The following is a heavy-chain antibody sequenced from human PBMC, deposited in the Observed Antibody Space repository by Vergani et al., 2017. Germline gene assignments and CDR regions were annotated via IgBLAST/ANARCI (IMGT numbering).Heavy chain of an antibody. CDR1: GFTFSSYA. CDR2: SSGSGGST. J-gene: IGHJ4*02. Sequence: EVQLLESGGGLVQPGGSLRLSCAASGFTFSSYAMSWVRQAPGKGLEWVSASSGSGGSTYYADSVKGRFTLSRDNSKNTLYLQMNSLSAEDTAVYYCAKGRAYYDFWSGYYYFDYWGQGTLVTVSS. D-gene: IGHD3-3*01. CDR3: AKGRAYYDFWSGYYYFDY. V-gene: IGHV3-23*01.